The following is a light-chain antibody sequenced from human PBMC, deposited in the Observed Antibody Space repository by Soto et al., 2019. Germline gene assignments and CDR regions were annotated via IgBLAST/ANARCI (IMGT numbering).Light chain of an antibody. V-gene: IGLV2-14*01. Sequence: QSVLTQPASVSGSPGQSITISFTGTSSDVGGYNYVSWYQQHPGKAPKVMIYDVSNRPSGVSNRFSGSKSGNTASLTISGLQAEGEADYYCSSYTSTSTPYVFGTGTKITVL. J-gene: IGLJ1*01. CDR1: SSDVGGYNY. CDR2: DVS. CDR3: SSYTSTSTPYV.